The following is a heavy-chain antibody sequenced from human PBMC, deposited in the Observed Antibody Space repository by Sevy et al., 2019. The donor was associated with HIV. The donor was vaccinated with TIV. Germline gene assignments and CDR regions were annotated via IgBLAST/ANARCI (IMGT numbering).Heavy chain of an antibody. CDR1: GFTFSSYA. CDR2: ISGSGGST. Sequence: GGSLRLSCAASGFTFSSYAMSWVRQAPGKGLEWVSAISGSGGSTYYAYSVKGRFTISRDNSKNTRYLKMNSLRAEDMAVYYCAKDDLYYYDSSGYSRGRDDAFYIWGQGTMVTVSS. CDR3: AKDDLYYYDSSGYSRGRDDAFYI. V-gene: IGHV3-23*01. D-gene: IGHD3-22*01. J-gene: IGHJ3*02.